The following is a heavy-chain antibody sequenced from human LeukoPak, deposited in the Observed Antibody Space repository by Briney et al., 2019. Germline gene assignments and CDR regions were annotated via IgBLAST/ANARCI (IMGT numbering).Heavy chain of an antibody. CDR1: GFTFSSYW. CDR2: INSDGSST. Sequence: GGSLRLSCAASGFTFSSYWMHWVRQAPGKGLVWVSRINSDGSSTSYADSVKGRFTISRDNAKNTLYLQMNSLRAEDTAVYYCTRDLMDYDVSTGLHHYYMDVWGQGTTVTVSS. J-gene: IGHJ6*02. V-gene: IGHV3-74*01. CDR3: TRDLMDYDVSTGLHHYYMDV. D-gene: IGHD3-9*01.